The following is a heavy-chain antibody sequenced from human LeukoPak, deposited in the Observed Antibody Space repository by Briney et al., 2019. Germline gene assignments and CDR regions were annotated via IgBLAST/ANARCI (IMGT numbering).Heavy chain of an antibody. CDR3: ARHYDFWSGYRNGYFQH. Sequence: SVKVSCKTSGYTFTSYYIHWVRQAPGQGLEWMGGIIPIFGTANYAQKFQGRVTITADESTSTAYMELSSLRSEDTAVYYCARHYDFWSGYRNGYFQHWGQGTLVTVSS. D-gene: IGHD3-3*01. J-gene: IGHJ1*01. V-gene: IGHV1-69*13. CDR1: GYTFTSYY. CDR2: IIPIFGTA.